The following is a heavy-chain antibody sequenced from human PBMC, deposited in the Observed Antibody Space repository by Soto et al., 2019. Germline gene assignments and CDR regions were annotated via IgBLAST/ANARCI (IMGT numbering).Heavy chain of an antibody. J-gene: IGHJ4*02. CDR2: IHDSGIT. CDR3: AREYAFSSDY. CDR1: VCSISSGGYS. V-gene: IGHV4-61*08. D-gene: IGHD2-2*01. Sequence: SETLSLTCSVSVCSISSGGYSWSWIRQPPGKGLEWIGYIHDSGITDYNPSLKSRATISIDTFRNQISLNLHSVTAADTDVYYCAREYAFSSDYWGQGTVVTVSS.